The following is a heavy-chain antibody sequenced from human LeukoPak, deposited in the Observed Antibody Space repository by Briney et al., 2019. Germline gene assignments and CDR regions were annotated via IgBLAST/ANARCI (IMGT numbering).Heavy chain of an antibody. V-gene: IGHV3-11*01. CDR1: GFTFDSYW. Sequence: PGGSLRLSCAASGFTFDSYWMSWIRQAPGKGLEWVSYISSSGSTIYYADSVKGRFTISRDNAKNSLYLQMNSLRAEDTAVYYCARSRWYSSGWYFDYWGQGTLVTVSS. CDR3: ARSRWYSSGWYFDY. J-gene: IGHJ4*02. D-gene: IGHD6-19*01. CDR2: ISSSGSTI.